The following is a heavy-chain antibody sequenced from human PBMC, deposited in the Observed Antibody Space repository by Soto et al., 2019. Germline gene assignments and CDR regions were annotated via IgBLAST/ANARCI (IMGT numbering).Heavy chain of an antibody. V-gene: IGHV3-23*01. CDR2: FTDGNT. CDR3: AKAYSTGWQVYYYDY. CDR1: GFTFRSYG. Sequence: EVQLLESGGGLVQPGGSLRLSCAASGFTFRSYGMSWVCQAPGKGLEWASSFTDGNTYYADSVKGRFTISRDNSKDTLYLQMNSLGAEDTAIYYCAKAYSTGWQVYYYDYWGQGTLVTVSS. J-gene: IGHJ4*02. D-gene: IGHD6-19*01.